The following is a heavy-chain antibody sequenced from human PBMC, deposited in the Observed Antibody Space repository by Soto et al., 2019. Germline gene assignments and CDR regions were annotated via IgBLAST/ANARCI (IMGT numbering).Heavy chain of an antibody. CDR2: MNPNSGNT. D-gene: IGHD3-22*01. V-gene: IGHV1-8*01. CDR1: GYTFTSYD. J-gene: IGHJ4*02. CDR3: ARVGYYYDSSGYYLSFDY. Sequence: ASVKVSCMASGYTFTSYDINWVRQATGQGLEWMGWMNPNSGNTGYAQKFQGRVTMTRNTSISTAYMELSSLSFEDTAVYYCARVGYYYDSSGYYLSFDYWGQGTLVTVSS.